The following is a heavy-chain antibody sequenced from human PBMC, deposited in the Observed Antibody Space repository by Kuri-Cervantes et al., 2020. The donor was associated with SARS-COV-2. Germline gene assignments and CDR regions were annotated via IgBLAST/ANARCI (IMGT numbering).Heavy chain of an antibody. CDR1: GYTFTGYY. V-gene: IGHV1-2*02. CDR2: INPNSGGT. J-gene: IGHJ4*02. D-gene: IGHD2-2*02. Sequence: SVKVSCKASGYTFTGYYMHWVRQAPGQGLEWMGWINPNSGGTNYAQKFQGRVTMTRDTSNSTAYMELSRLRSDDTAVYYCAVYCSSTSCYNQWGQGTLVTVSS. CDR3: AVYCSSTSCYNQ.